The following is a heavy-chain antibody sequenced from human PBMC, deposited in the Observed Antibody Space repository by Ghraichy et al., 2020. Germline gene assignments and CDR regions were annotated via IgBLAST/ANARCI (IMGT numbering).Heavy chain of an antibody. Sequence: SETLSLTCTVSGGSISSSSYYWGWIRQPPGKGLEWIGSIYYSGSTYYNPSLKSRVTISVDTSKNQFSLKLSSVTAADTAVYYCARSNHYYGSGSRGGFDPWGQGTLVTVSS. V-gene: IGHV4-39*07. CDR3: ARSNHYYGSGSRGGFDP. J-gene: IGHJ5*02. D-gene: IGHD3-10*01. CDR1: GGSISSSSYY. CDR2: IYYSGST.